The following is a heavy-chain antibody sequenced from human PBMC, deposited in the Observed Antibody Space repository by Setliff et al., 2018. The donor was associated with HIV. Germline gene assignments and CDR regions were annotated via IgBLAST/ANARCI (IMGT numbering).Heavy chain of an antibody. CDR2: INHSGST. CDR3: ARGIAVAGPYFDY. D-gene: IGHD6-19*01. Sequence: SETLSLTCAVSGVSISSYKWWSWVRQPPGKGLEWIGEINHSGSTKNTPSLKSRVTISVDTPKNEFSLKLSSMTAADTAVYYCARGIAVAGPYFDYWGQGTLVTVSS. J-gene: IGHJ4*02. CDR1: GVSISSYKW. V-gene: IGHV4-4*02.